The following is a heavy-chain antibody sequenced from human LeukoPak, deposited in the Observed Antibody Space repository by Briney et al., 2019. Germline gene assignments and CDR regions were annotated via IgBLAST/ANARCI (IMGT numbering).Heavy chain of an antibody. J-gene: IGHJ4*02. Sequence: SETLSLTCTVSGGSISSYYWSRIRQPPGKGLEWVGYIYYSGSTNYNPSLKSRGTISVDTSKNQFSLKLSSVTAADTAVYYCATSSRGSYDFWSGHYFDYWGQGTLVTVSS. V-gene: IGHV4-59*08. D-gene: IGHD3-3*01. CDR2: IYYSGST. CDR3: ATSSRGSYDFWSGHYFDY. CDR1: GGSISSYY.